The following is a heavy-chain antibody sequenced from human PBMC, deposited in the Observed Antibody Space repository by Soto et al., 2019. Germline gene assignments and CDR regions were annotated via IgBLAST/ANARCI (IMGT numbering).Heavy chain of an antibody. Sequence: QVQLVESGGGVVQPGRSPRLSCAASGFTFSNNAMHWGRQAPGKGLEWVAVISYDGSNKYYADSVKGRFSISRDNSKNTLYLQMNSLRPEDTAVYHCAKERGDYGDPYYFDYWGQGTLVTVSS. CDR2: ISYDGSNK. J-gene: IGHJ4*02. D-gene: IGHD4-17*01. CDR1: GFTFSNNA. V-gene: IGHV3-30*18. CDR3: AKERGDYGDPYYFDY.